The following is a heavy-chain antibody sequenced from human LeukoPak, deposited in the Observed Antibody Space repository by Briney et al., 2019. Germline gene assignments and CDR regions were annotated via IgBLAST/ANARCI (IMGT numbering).Heavy chain of an antibody. Sequence: SETLSLTCAVYGGSFSGYYWSWIRQPPGKGLEWIGEINHSGSTNYNPSLKSRVTISVDTSKNRFSLKLSSVTAADTAVYYCAIVVGSDAFDIWGQGTMVTVSS. CDR1: GGSFSGYY. CDR3: AIVVGSDAFDI. D-gene: IGHD1-26*01. CDR2: INHSGST. J-gene: IGHJ3*02. V-gene: IGHV4-34*01.